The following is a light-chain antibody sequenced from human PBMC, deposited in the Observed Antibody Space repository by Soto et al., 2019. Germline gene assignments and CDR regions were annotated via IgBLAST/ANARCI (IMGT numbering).Light chain of an antibody. J-gene: IGKJ1*01. V-gene: IGKV3D-20*02. CDR2: DST. CDR1: QGVRSSY. CDR3: QQRNVWPPIT. Sequence: DIVLTHSPGTLSVSPGEIATLSCRAIQGVRSSYLAWYQQKPGKPPRLVIYDSTLRANGVPDRFGGSRSGTEFTLTINSLEPEDFAVYYCQQRNVWPPITFGQGTKVDIK.